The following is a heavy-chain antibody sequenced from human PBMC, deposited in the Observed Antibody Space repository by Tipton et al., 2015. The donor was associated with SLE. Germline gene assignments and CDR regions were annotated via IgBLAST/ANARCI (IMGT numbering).Heavy chain of an antibody. CDR1: GYRFSDHY. CDR3: ARDEGFNGDYYYDN. CDR2: INPKRGGT. J-gene: IGHJ4*02. D-gene: IGHD4-17*01. V-gene: IGHV1-2*02. Sequence: QLVQSGAEVKKPGASVKVSCKASGYRFSDHYIHWVRQAPGQGLEWMGWINPKRGGTSYAQNYQDRLSMTRDSSLNTVYMELSGLNSDDPSVYYCARDEGFNGDYYYDNGGQGTLVSVSS.